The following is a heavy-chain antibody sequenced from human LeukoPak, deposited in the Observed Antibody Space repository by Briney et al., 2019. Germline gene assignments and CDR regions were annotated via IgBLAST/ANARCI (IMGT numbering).Heavy chain of an antibody. D-gene: IGHD6-19*01. CDR3: AAAVAGYFDY. V-gene: IGHV3-9*03. CDR2: ISWNSGSI. J-gene: IGHJ4*02. CDR1: GFTFDDYA. Sequence: GGSLRLSCAASGFTFDDYAMHWVRQAPGKGLEWVSGISWNSGSIGYADSVKGRFTISRDNAKNSLYLQMSSLRAEDMALYYCAAAVAGYFDYWGQGTLVTVSS.